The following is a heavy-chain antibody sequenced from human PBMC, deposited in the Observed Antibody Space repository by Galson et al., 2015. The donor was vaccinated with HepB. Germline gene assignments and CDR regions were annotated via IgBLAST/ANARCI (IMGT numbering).Heavy chain of an antibody. CDR1: GGSFSGYY. D-gene: IGHD3-10*01. Sequence: LSLTCTVYGGSFSGYYWSWIRQPPGKGLEWIGEINHSGSTNYNPSLKSRVTISVDTSENQFSLKLSSVTAADTAVYFCARVMDYYGSGSYPHHYFDYWGQGTLVTVSS. J-gene: IGHJ4*02. CDR3: ARVMDYYGSGSYPHHYFDY. CDR2: INHSGST. V-gene: IGHV4-34*01.